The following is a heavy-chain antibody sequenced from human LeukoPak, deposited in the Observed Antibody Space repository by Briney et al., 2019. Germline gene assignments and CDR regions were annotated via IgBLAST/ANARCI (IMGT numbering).Heavy chain of an antibody. V-gene: IGHV3-33*01. CDR3: ARGGGYDYLDY. D-gene: IGHD5-12*01. Sequence: PGRSLRLSCAASGFTFSSYGMHWVRQAPGKGLEWVAVIWYDGSNKYYADSVKGRLTISRDNSKNTLYLQMNSLRAEDTAVYYCARGGGYDYLDYWGQGTLVTVSS. CDR2: IWYDGSNK. J-gene: IGHJ4*02. CDR1: GFTFSSYG.